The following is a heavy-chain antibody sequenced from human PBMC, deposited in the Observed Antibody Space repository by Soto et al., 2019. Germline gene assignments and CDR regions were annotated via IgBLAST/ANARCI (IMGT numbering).Heavy chain of an antibody. CDR1: GGSISSYY. CDR2: IYHSGST. D-gene: IGHD2-2*02. J-gene: IGHJ4*02. V-gene: IGHV4-59*12. CDR3: ARGYPHFDY. Sequence: PSETLSLTCTVSGGSISSYYWSWIRQPPGKGLEWIGEIYHSGSTNYNPSLKSRVTISVDKSKNQFSLKLSSVTAADTAVYYCARGYPHFDYWGQGTLVTVSS.